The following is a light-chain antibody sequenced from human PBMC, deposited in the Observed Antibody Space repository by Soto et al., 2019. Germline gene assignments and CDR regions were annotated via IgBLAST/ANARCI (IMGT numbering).Light chain of an antibody. CDR3: ETWDINTHVV. V-gene: IGLV4-60*02. CDR1: SGHSTYI. J-gene: IGLJ2*01. Sequence: QLVLTLSSSASASLGSSVKLTCTLSSGHSTYIIAWHQQQPGKAPRYLMKLEGSGSYNKGSGVPDRFSGSSSGAARYLTISNLQFEDEADYYCETWDINTHVVFGGGTKLTVL. CDR2: LEGSGSY.